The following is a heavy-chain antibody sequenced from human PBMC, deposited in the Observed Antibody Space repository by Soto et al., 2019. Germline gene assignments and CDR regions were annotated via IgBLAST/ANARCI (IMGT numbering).Heavy chain of an antibody. CDR2: ISYDGSNK. J-gene: IGHJ5*02. CDR1: GFTFSSYG. V-gene: IGHV3-30*18. D-gene: IGHD3-9*01. CDR3: ANGGYDIFLTWFDP. Sequence: GGSLRLSCAASGFTFSSYGMHWVRQAPGKGLEWVAVISYDGSNKYYADSVKGRFTISRDNSKNTLYLQMNSLRAEDTAVYYCANGGYDIFLTWFDPWGQGTLVTVSS.